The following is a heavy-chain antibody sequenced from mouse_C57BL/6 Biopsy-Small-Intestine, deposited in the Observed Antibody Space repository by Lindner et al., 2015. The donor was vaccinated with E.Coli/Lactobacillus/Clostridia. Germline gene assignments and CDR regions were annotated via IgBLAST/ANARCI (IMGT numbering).Heavy chain of an antibody. CDR2: IYPADGDT. J-gene: IGHJ2*01. CDR1: GYTFTDYY. V-gene: IGHV1-82*01. Sequence: VQLQESGPELVKPGASVKISCKASGYTFTDYYINWVKQRPGKGLEWIGRIYPADGDTTYNGKFKGKATLTADKSSSTAYMQLSSLTSEDSAVYFCARGYYGIFDYWGQGTTLTVSS. CDR3: ARGYYGIFDY. D-gene: IGHD2-1*01.